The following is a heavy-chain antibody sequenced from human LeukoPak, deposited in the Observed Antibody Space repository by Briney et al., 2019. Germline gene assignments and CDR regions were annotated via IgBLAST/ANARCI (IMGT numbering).Heavy chain of an antibody. CDR1: GGSISSSNW. J-gene: IGHJ6*02. Sequence: SETLSLTCAVSGGSISSSNWWSWVRQPPGKGLEWIGEIYHSGSTNYNPSLKSRVTISVDKSKNQFSLKLSSVTAADTAVYYCARDRSIYYYYYGMDVWGQGTTVTVSS. CDR3: ARDRSIYYYYYGMDV. CDR2: IYHSGST. V-gene: IGHV4-4*02.